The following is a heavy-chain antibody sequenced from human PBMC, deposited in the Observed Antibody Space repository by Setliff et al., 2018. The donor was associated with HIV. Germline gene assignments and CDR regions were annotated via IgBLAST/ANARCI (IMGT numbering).Heavy chain of an antibody. J-gene: IGHJ4*02. CDR1: GYTFTSYD. Sequence: SVKVSCKASGYTFTSYDINWVRQAPGQGLEWMGGIIPLFGSADYAQRFQGGVTITADESTSTAYMELTSLRSEDTAMYYCAVVNKVTDFEYWGQGTLVTVSS. CDR3: AVVNKVTDFEY. V-gene: IGHV1-69*13. D-gene: IGHD2-21*01. CDR2: IIPLFGSA.